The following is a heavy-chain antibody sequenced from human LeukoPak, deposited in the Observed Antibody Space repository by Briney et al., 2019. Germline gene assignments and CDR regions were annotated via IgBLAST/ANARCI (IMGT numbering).Heavy chain of an antibody. D-gene: IGHD1-26*01. CDR3: ARAGGPGTVDY. CDR2: INHDGRET. Sequence: GGSLRLSCEASGFTFSDYWMSWVRQAPGKGLEWVANINHDGRETYYVDSVKGRFTISRDNAENSLFLQMNSLRVEDTAVYYRARAGGPGTVDYWGQGTLLTVSS. V-gene: IGHV3-7*03. CDR1: GFTFSDYW. J-gene: IGHJ4*02.